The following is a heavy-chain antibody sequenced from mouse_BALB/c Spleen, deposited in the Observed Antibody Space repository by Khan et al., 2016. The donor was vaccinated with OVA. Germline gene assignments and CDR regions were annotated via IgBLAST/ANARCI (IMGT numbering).Heavy chain of an antibody. CDR1: GFNIKDTY. CDR3: ATYYYGSSRYFDY. D-gene: IGHD1-1*01. V-gene: IGHV14-3*02. CDR2: IDPANGNT. Sequence: EVQLQESGAELVKPGASVKLSCTLSGFNIKDTYMHWVKQRPEQGLEWIGRIDPANGNTKYDPKFQGKATITADTSSNTAYLQLSSLTSEDTAVYYCATYYYGSSRYFDYWGQGTTRTVSS. J-gene: IGHJ2*01.